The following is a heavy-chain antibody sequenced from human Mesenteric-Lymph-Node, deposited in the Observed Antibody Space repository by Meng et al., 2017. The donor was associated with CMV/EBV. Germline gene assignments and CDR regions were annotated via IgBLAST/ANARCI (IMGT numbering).Heavy chain of an antibody. CDR1: GFTFDDYA. V-gene: IGHV3-9*01. Sequence: GGSLRLSCAASGFTFDDYAMHWVRQAPGKGLEWVSGISWNSGSIGYADSVKGRFTISRDNAKNSLYLQMNSLRAEDTALYYCAKDVRPIGIAVPYFDYWGQGTLVTVSS. CDR2: ISWNSGSI. CDR3: AKDVRPIGIAVPYFDY. D-gene: IGHD6-19*01. J-gene: IGHJ4*02.